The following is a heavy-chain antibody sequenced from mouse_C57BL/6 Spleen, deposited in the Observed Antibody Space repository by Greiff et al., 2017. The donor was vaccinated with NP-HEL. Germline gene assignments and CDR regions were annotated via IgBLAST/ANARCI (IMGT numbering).Heavy chain of an antibody. J-gene: IGHJ4*01. V-gene: IGHV1-9*01. CDR3: ARARDYGSSRDDAMDY. D-gene: IGHD1-1*01. Sequence: QVQLKESGAELMKPGASVKLSCKATGYTFTGYWIEWVKQRPGHGLEWIGEILPGSGSTNYNEKFKGKATLTVDTSSSTAYMQLSSLTSEDSAVYNCARARDYGSSRDDAMDYWGQGTSVTVSS. CDR1: GYTFTGYW. CDR2: ILPGSGST.